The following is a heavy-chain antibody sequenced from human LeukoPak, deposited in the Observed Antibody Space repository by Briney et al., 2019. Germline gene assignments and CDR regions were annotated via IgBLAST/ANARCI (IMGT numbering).Heavy chain of an antibody. CDR3: AKDSGAASDFDAFAV. CDR1: GFTFRNSA. D-gene: IGHD6-13*01. Sequence: GGSLRLSYAASGFTFRNSAMNWVRQSPGKGLEWVSGISGSGGSTYYADSVKGRFTISRDNSKNTLYLQMNSLRAEDSAVYYCAKDSGAASDFDAFAVWGQGTMAAVSS. J-gene: IGHJ3*01. V-gene: IGHV3-23*01. CDR2: ISGSGGST.